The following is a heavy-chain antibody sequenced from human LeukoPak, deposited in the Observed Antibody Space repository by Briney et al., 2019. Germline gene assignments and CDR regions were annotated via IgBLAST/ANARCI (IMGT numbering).Heavy chain of an antibody. CDR2: IYTSGST. CDR3: ARQGGDYVWGSYRYTFDY. V-gene: IGHV4-4*07. Sequence: SETLSLTCTVSGDSISNYYWSWIRQPAGKGLEWIGHIYTSGSTNYNPSLKSRVTMSVDTSKNQFSLRLSSVTAADTAVYYCARQGGDYVWGSYRYTFDYWGQGTLVTVSS. CDR1: GDSISNYY. J-gene: IGHJ4*02. D-gene: IGHD3-16*02.